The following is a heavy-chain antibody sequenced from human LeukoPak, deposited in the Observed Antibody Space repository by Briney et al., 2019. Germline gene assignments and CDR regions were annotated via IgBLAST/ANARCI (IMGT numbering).Heavy chain of an antibody. J-gene: IGHJ5*02. CDR3: ASSPPTRITIFGVVPNWFDP. CDR1: GGSFSGYY. D-gene: IGHD3-3*01. V-gene: IGHV3-11*01. CDR2: ISSSGSTI. Sequence: LSLTCAVYGGSFSGYYWSWIRQAPGKGLEWVSYISSSGSTIYYADSVKGRFTISRDNAKNSLYLQMNSLRAEDTAVYYCASSPPTRITIFGVVPNWFDPWGQGTLVTVSS.